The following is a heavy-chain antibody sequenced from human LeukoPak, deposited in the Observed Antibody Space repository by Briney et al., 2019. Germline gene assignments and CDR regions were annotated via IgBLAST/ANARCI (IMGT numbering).Heavy chain of an antibody. CDR3: ARDHPYNWNSRSPYYFDY. V-gene: IGHV4-34*01. D-gene: IGHD1-7*01. J-gene: IGHJ4*02. CDR1: GGSFSGYY. CDR2: INHSGST. Sequence: SETLSLTCAVYGGSFSGYYWSWIRQPPGKGLEWIGEINHSGSTNYNPSLKSRVTISVDTSKNQFSLKLSSVTAADTAVYYCARDHPYNWNSRSPYYFDYWGQGTLVTVSS.